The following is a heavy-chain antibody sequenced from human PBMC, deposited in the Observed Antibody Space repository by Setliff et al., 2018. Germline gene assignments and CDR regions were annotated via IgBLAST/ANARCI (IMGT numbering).Heavy chain of an antibody. CDR2: INPNAGNI. CDR3: ARAYDSSGYYYY. Sequence: ASVKVSCKASGGTFSSYAISWVRQAPGQGLEWMGWINPNAGNINYIQKFQGRVTMTRDTSISTAYMELSRLRSDDTAVYYCARAYDSSGYYYYWGQGTLVTVSS. J-gene: IGHJ4*02. V-gene: IGHV1-2*02. D-gene: IGHD3-22*01. CDR1: GGTFSSYA.